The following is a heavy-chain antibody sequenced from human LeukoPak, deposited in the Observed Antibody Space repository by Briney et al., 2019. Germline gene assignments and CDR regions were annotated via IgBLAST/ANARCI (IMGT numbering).Heavy chain of an antibody. Sequence: PGASLRLSCAASGFTFSSYAMSWVRQAPGEGLDWVSAISGGGGSTYYADSVKGRFTISRDNSKNTLYLQMNSLRGEDTAVYYCAKALDGSAHYYYGMDVWGQGTTVTVSS. V-gene: IGHV3-23*01. CDR3: AKALDGSAHYYYGMDV. CDR2: ISGGGGST. D-gene: IGHD3-10*01. J-gene: IGHJ6*02. CDR1: GFTFSSYA.